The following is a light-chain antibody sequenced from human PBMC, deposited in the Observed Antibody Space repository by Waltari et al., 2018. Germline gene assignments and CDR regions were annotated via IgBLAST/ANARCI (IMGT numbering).Light chain of an antibody. Sequence: EIEMTQSPATLSVSPGERATLSCRASQCVSSNLAWYQQKPGQAPRLLIYGAATRATGIPASFSGSGSGTEFTLTISSMQSEDCAVYYCQQYNNWHPWTFGQGTKVEIK. J-gene: IGKJ1*01. V-gene: IGKV3-15*01. CDR2: GAA. CDR1: QCVSSN. CDR3: QQYNNWHPWT.